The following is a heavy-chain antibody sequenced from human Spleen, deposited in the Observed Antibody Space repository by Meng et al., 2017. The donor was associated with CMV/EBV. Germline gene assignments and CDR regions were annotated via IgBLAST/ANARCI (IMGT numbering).Heavy chain of an antibody. D-gene: IGHD2-2*01. CDR2: IKRKADGETV. J-gene: IGHJ6*02. CDR1: GFTFNNAW. Sequence: GESLKISCAASGFTFNNAWMRWVRQAPGEGLEWVGRIKRKADGETVDYASPVKGRFTISRDDSKNTLYLQLNSLKTEDTAVYYCTADTHCSVTSCFGPNYYYGLDVWGQGTTVTVSS. CDR3: TADTHCSVTSCFGPNYYYGLDV. V-gene: IGHV3-15*01.